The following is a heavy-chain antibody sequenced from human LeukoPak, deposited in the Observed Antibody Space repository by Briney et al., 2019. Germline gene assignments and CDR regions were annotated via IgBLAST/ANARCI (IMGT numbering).Heavy chain of an antibody. CDR3: ARYTRLEWLYNYFDY. CDR2: IYYSGGT. V-gene: IGHV4-59*11. J-gene: IGHJ4*02. D-gene: IGHD3-3*01. CDR1: SGSISGHY. Sequence: SETLSLTCTVSSGSISGHYWSWVRQPPGKGLEWIAYIYYSGGTNYNPSLKSRVTISVDTSKNQFSLKLSSVTAADTAVYYCARYTRLEWLYNYFDYWGQGTLVTVSS.